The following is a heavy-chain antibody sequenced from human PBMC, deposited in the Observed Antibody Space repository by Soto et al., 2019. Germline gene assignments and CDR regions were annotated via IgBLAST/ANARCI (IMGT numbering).Heavy chain of an antibody. CDR1: GGSISSSSYY. J-gene: IGHJ6*02. Sequence: PSETLSLTFPVSGGSISSSSYYCGWIRQPPGKGLEWIGSIYYSGSTYYNPSLKSRVTISVDTSKNQFSLKLRSVTAADTAVYYCASGVWETTVGDYYSGMDVWGQGTTVTVSS. V-gene: IGHV4-39*01. CDR3: ASGVWETTVGDYYSGMDV. D-gene: IGHD1-26*01. CDR2: IYYSGST.